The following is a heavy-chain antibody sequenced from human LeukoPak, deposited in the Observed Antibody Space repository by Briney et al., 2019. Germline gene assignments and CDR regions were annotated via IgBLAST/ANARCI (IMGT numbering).Heavy chain of an antibody. J-gene: IGHJ4*02. CDR1: GYTFTGHY. V-gene: IGHV1-2*06. CDR2: INPNTNDA. D-gene: IGHD2-2*01. Sequence: ASVKVSYKASGYTFTGHYMHWVRQAPGQGLEWMGRINPNTNDADYAQKFQGRVSMTTDTPISTAFMEVSRLTSDGTAVYYCTRAPLDCSTTSCRLLDFWGQGTLVTVSS. CDR3: TRAPLDCSTTSCRLLDF.